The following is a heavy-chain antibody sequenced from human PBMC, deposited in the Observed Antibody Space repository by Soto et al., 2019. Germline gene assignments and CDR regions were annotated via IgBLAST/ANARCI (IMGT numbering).Heavy chain of an antibody. CDR2: IYPGDSDA. CDR1: GYTFSKYW. D-gene: IGHD3-10*01. J-gene: IGHJ4*02. CDR3: ARQGGEYNTMSDY. Sequence: LKISCKGSGYTFSKYWIGWVRQTPGKGLEWMGMIYPGDSDARYSPSFEGQVTFSADKSISTAYLQWSSLKASDTAIYYCARQGGEYNTMSDYWGQGTLVTVSS. V-gene: IGHV5-51*01.